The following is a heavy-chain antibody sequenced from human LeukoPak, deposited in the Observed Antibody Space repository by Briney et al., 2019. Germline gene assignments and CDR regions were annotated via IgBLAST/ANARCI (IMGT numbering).Heavy chain of an antibody. CDR3: ARDPVWGSGSYSASGLYYYYYYMDV. D-gene: IGHD3-10*01. J-gene: IGHJ6*03. CDR1: GFTFSSYW. V-gene: IGHV3-7*01. Sequence: GGSQRLYCAATGFTFSSYWVSWVRQAPGKGLEWVANIKQDGSEKYYVDSVKGRFTISRDNSKNTLYLQMNSLRAEDTAVCYCARDPVWGSGSYSASGLYYYYYYMDVWGKGTTVTVSS. CDR2: IKQDGSEK.